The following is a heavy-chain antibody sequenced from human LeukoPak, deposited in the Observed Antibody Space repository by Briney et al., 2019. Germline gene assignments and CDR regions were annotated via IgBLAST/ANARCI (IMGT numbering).Heavy chain of an antibody. CDR1: GITFSDYY. Sequence: GGSLRLSCTASGITFSDYYMNWIRQAPGKGLEWPSFISRGGSPIYYADSVKGRFTISRDNAKNSLYLQMNSLRVEDTAMYYCVITAGPPTDHWGQGALVTVSS. CDR2: ISRGGSPI. CDR3: VITAGPPTDH. J-gene: IGHJ4*01. D-gene: IGHD1-14*01. V-gene: IGHV3-11*04.